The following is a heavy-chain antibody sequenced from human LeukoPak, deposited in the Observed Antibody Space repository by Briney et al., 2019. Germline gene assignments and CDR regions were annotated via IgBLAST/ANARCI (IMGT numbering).Heavy chain of an antibody. V-gene: IGHV1-2*02. J-gene: IGHJ4*02. Sequence: ASVKVSCKASEYTFTGYYMHWVRQAPGQGLEWMGWINPNSGGTNYAQKFQGRVTMTRDTSIITAYMELSRLRSDDTAVYYCAREYGKQQLVLGYWGQGTLVTVSS. CDR2: INPNSGGT. D-gene: IGHD6-13*01. CDR3: AREYGKQQLVLGY. CDR1: EYTFTGYY.